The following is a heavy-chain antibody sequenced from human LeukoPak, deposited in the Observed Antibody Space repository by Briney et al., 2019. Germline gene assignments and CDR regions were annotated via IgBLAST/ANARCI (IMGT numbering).Heavy chain of an antibody. Sequence: GGPLRLCCAASGFTFSSYSMNWVRQAPGKGLEWVSSISSSGSYIYYADSVKGRFTISGDNAKNSLYLQMDSLRAEDTAVYYCARDGSGWYYFDYWGQGTLVTVSS. J-gene: IGHJ4*02. CDR1: GFTFSSYS. V-gene: IGHV3-21*01. CDR2: ISSSGSYI. CDR3: ARDGSGWYYFDY. D-gene: IGHD6-19*01.